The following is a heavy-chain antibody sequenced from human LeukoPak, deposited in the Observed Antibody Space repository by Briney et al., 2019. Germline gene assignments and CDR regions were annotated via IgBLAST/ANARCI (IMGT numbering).Heavy chain of an antibody. CDR2: IYYSGST. V-gene: IGHV4-59*08. CDR1: GGSITSYY. CDR3: ARHVGYGNNWFDP. Sequence: GTLSLTCTVSGGSITSYYWSWIRQPPGKGLEWIGYIYYSGSTNYNPSLKSRVTIFVDTSKNQFSLKLRSVTAADTAVYYCARHVGYGNNWFDPWGQGTLVTVSS. J-gene: IGHJ5*02. D-gene: IGHD5-18*01.